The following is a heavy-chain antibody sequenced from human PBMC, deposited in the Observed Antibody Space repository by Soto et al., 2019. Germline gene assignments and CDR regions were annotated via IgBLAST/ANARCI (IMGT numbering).Heavy chain of an antibody. J-gene: IGHJ5*02. D-gene: IGHD3-3*01. V-gene: IGHV3-21*01. CDR3: ASGWTERFWSGYSDWFDP. CDR2: ISSSSSYI. CDR1: GFTFSSYS. Sequence: EVQLVESGGGLVKPGGSLRLSCAASGFTFSSYSMNWVRQAPGKGLEWVSSISSSSSYIYYADSVKGRFTISRDNAKNSLYPQMNSLRAEDTAVYYCASGWTERFWSGYSDWFDPWGQGTLVTVSS.